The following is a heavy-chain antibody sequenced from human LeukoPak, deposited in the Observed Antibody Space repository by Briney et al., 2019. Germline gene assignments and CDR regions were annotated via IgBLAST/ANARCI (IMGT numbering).Heavy chain of an antibody. CDR1: GFIFSSYG. Sequence: GGSLRLSCAASGFIFSSYGMHWVRQAPGKGLEWVAVISYDGSNKYYTDSVKGRFTISRDNSKNTLYLQMNSLRAEDTAVYYCARARSRYPGRRFDPWGQGTLVTVSS. CDR3: ARARSRYPGRRFDP. CDR2: ISYDGSNK. J-gene: IGHJ5*02. V-gene: IGHV3-30*03. D-gene: IGHD3-10*01.